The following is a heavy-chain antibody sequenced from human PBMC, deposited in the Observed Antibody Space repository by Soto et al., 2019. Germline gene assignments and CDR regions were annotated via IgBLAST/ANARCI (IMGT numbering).Heavy chain of an antibody. V-gene: IGHV3-74*03. CDR3: AREVIVAPGTSRWFDP. CDR2: INGDGSST. D-gene: IGHD3-22*01. CDR1: GFTFSRHW. Sequence: EVQLVESGGGLVQPGGSLRLSCAASGFTFSRHWMHWVRQTPGKGPVWVARINGDGSSTKYADSVKGRFTIARDNAKNKLFLEMSGVRAEDTAVYHCAREVIVAPGTSRWFDPWGQGTLVTVSS. J-gene: IGHJ5*02.